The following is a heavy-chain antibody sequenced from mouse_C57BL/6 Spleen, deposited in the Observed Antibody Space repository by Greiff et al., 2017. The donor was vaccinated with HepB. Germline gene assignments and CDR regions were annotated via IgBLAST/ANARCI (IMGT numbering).Heavy chain of an antibody. D-gene: IGHD1-1*01. V-gene: IGHV1-15*01. CDR2: IDPETGGT. Sequence: VKLQESGAELVRPGASVTLSCKASGYTFTDYEMHWVKQTPVHGLEWIGAIDPETGGTAYNQKFKGKAILTADKSSSTAYMELRSLTSEDSAVYYCTRGGYYYGTFDYWGQGTTLTVSS. J-gene: IGHJ2*01. CDR3: TRGGYYYGTFDY. CDR1: GYTFTDYE.